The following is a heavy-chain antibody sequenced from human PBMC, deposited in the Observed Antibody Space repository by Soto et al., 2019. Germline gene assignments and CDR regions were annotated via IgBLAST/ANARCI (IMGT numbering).Heavy chain of an antibody. V-gene: IGHV5-51*01. J-gene: IGHJ4*02. CDR1: GYSFTNYW. Sequence: GESLKISCKGSGYSFTNYWIGWVRQMPGKGLEWMGLIYPGDSDTRYSPSFQGQVTVSADKSISTAYLQWSSLKASDTAMYYCAIPADYGGNSRFDFWGQGTLVTVSS. CDR2: IYPGDSDT. D-gene: IGHD4-17*01. CDR3: AIPADYGGNSRFDF.